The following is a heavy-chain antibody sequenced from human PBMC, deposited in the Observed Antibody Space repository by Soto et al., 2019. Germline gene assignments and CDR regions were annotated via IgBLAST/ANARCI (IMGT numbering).Heavy chain of an antibody. CDR3: AHYYGDHRLDACDI. D-gene: IGHD4-17*01. Sequence: QITLKESGPPLVKPTQTLTLTCTFSGFSLSTSGVGVGWISQPPGTALEWLALIYWDDDKRYSPSLKSRLTITKDTSKNQVVLTMTNMDPVDTATYYCAHYYGDHRLDACDIWGQGTMVTVSS. CDR2: IYWDDDK. V-gene: IGHV2-5*02. CDR1: GFSLSTSGVG. J-gene: IGHJ3*02.